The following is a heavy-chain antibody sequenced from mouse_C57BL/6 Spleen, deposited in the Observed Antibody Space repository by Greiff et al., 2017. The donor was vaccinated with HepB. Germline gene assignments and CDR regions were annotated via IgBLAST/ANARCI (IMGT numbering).Heavy chain of an antibody. Sequence: QVQLKQPGAELVKPGASVKVSCKASGYTFTSYWMHWVKQRPGQGLEWIGRIHPSDSDTNYNQKFKGKATLTVDKSSSTAYMQLSSLTSEDSAVYYCAGSNYPLYAMDYWGQGTSVTVSS. V-gene: IGHV1-74*01. CDR3: AGSNYPLYAMDY. CDR1: GYTFTSYW. D-gene: IGHD2-5*01. CDR2: IHPSDSDT. J-gene: IGHJ4*01.